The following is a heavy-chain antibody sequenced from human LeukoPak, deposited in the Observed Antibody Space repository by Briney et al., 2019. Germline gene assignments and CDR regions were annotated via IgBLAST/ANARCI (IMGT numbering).Heavy chain of an antibody. V-gene: IGHV3-21*01. D-gene: IGHD2-8*01. CDR2: ISSSSSYI. J-gene: IGHJ4*02. Sequence: GGSLRLSCAASGFTFSTYSINWVRQAPGKGLEWVSSISSSSSYIYYADSVKGRFTISRDNAKNSLFLQMNSLRAEDTAVYYCARDRLGYCTNGVCGYFDYWGQGTLVTVSS. CDR3: ARDRLGYCTNGVCGYFDY. CDR1: GFTFSTYS.